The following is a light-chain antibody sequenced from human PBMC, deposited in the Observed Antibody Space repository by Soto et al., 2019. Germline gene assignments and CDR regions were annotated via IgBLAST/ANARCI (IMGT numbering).Light chain of an antibody. V-gene: IGKV3-11*01. Sequence: EIVLTQSPATLSLSPGERATLSCRASQSVSSYLAWYQQKPGQAPRLLIYDASNRATGIPARFSGSGSGADFTLTISNLEPDDFAVYYCQQRSNWPPAFGQGTRLEIK. CDR2: DAS. CDR3: QQRSNWPPA. J-gene: IGKJ5*01. CDR1: QSVSSY.